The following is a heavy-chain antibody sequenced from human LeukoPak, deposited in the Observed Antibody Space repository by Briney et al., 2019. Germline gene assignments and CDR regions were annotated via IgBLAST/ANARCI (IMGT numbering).Heavy chain of an antibody. CDR3: VSTQTFDY. Sequence: SGGSLRLSCAASGFTFSNYRMSWVRQTPGKGLEWVANIKQDGSEKYYVDSVKGRFTISRDNAKSSLYLQMDSLRAEDTAVYYCVSTQTFDYWGQGTLVTVSS. J-gene: IGHJ4*02. V-gene: IGHV3-7*01. CDR1: GFTFSNYR. CDR2: IKQDGSEK.